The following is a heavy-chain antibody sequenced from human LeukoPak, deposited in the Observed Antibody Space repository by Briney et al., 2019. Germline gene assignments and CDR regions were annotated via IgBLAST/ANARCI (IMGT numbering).Heavy chain of an antibody. CDR3: ASYYYDSSGYYYPGAFDI. CDR1: GGSISSSSYY. D-gene: IGHD3-22*01. V-gene: IGHV4-39*07. CDR2: IYYSGST. Sequence: KSSETLSLTCTVSGGSISSSSYYWGWIRQPPGKGLEWIGSIYYSGSTYYNPSLKSRVAISVDTSKNQFSLKLSSVTAADTAVYYCASYYYDSSGYYYPGAFDIWGQGTMVTVSS. J-gene: IGHJ3*02.